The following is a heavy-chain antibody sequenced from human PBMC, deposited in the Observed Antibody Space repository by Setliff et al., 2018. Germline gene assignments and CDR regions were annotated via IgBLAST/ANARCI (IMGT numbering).Heavy chain of an antibody. V-gene: IGHV1-2*06. D-gene: IGHD2-15*01. Sequence: DSVKVSCKASGYTFTGYYMHWVRQAPGQGLEWMGRINPNSGGTNYAQKFQGRVTITRDTSASTAYMELSSLRSEDTAVYYCARGDCNDNGCYRAADFWGQGTLVTVSS. CDR2: INPNSGGT. CDR1: GYTFTGYY. CDR3: ARGDCNDNGCYRAADF. J-gene: IGHJ4*02.